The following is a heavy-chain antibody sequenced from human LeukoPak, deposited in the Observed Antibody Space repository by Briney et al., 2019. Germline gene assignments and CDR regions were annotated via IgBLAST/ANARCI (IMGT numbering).Heavy chain of an antibody. Sequence: GGSLRLSCAASGFTFSSYDMHWVRQAPGKGLEWVSAIGTAGDTYYPGSVKGRFTISRENAKNSLYLQMNSLRAGDTAVYYCAREYYYDSSGLDYWGQGTLVTVSS. CDR1: GFTFSSYD. D-gene: IGHD3-22*01. J-gene: IGHJ4*02. CDR2: IGTAGDT. CDR3: AREYYYDSSGLDY. V-gene: IGHV3-13*01.